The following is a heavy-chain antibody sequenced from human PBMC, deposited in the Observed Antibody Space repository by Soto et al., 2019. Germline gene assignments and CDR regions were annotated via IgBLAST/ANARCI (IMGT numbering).Heavy chain of an antibody. CDR2: ISSSSSYI. D-gene: IGHD1-26*01. CDR3: AREVGATTCLDH. CDR1: GFTFSSYS. Sequence: GGSLRLSCAASGFTFSSYSMNWVRQAPGKGLEWVSSISSSSSYIYYADSVKGRFTISRDNAKNSLYLQMNSLRAEDTAVYYCAREVGATTCLDHWGQGTLVTVSS. V-gene: IGHV3-21*01. J-gene: IGHJ4*02.